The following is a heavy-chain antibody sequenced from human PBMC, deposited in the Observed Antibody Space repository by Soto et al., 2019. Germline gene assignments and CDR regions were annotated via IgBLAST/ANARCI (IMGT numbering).Heavy chain of an antibody. CDR3: AKEGNYYDSSGYYSGFDY. Sequence: PGGSLRLSCAASGFTFSSYGMHWVRQAPGKGLEWVAVISYDGSNKYYADSVKGRFTISRDNSKNTLYLQMNSLRAEDTAVYYCAKEGNYYDSSGYYSGFDYWGQGTLVTVSS. V-gene: IGHV3-30*18. CDR1: GFTFSSYG. CDR2: ISYDGSNK. D-gene: IGHD3-22*01. J-gene: IGHJ4*02.